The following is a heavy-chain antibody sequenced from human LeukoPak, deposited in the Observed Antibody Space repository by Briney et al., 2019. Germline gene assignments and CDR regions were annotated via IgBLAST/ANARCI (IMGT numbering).Heavy chain of an antibody. V-gene: IGHV4-59*01. CDR1: GASISNKF. J-gene: IGHJ4*02. CDR2: ISYTGTT. Sequence: SETLSLTCNVSGASISNKFWSWTRHPPGKGLEWIGYISYTGTTNYNPSLQSRVTISVDTSKNQLSLRVTSMTAADTAVYYCARDTSGYYGRYESWGQGILVTVSS. CDR3: ARDTSGYYGRYES. D-gene: IGHD3-3*01.